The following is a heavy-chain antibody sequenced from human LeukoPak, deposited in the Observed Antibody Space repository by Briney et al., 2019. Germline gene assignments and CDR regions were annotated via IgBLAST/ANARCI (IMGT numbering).Heavy chain of an antibody. V-gene: IGHV4-31*03. CDR2: IDYSGST. J-gene: IGHJ4*02. CDR1: GGSISSGGYY. CDR3: ARDPGKDGYNYSFDY. D-gene: IGHD5-24*01. Sequence: SETLSLTCTVSGGSISSGGYYWSWIRQHPVKGLQWVGYIDYSGSTYYNPSLKSRLTISMHTSKNQFSLRLSSVTAADTAVYYCARDPGKDGYNYSFDYWGQGTLVTVSS.